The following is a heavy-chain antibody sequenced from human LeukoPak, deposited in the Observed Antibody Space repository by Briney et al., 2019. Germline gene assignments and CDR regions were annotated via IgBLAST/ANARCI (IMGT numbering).Heavy chain of an antibody. CDR3: AKGGGYEAQYYYYYLDV. D-gene: IGHD5-12*01. Sequence: GRSPRLSCAASGFTFSSYAMHWVRQAPGKGLEWVAVISYDGSNKYYADSVKGRFTISRDNSKNTLYLQMKSLRAEDTAVYYCAKGGGYEAQYYYYYLDVWGKGTTVTISS. J-gene: IGHJ6*03. V-gene: IGHV3-30*04. CDR1: GFTFSSYA. CDR2: ISYDGSNK.